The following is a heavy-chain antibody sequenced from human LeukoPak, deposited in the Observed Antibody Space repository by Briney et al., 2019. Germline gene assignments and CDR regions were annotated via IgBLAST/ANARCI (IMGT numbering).Heavy chain of an antibody. V-gene: IGHV1-69*05. J-gene: IGHJ6*03. CDR3: ARVQMVDYYYYMDV. Sequence: SVKVSCKASVGTFSSYAISWVRQAPGQGLEWMGRIIPIFGTANYAQKFQGRVTITTDESTSTAYMELSSLRSEDAAVYYCARVQMVDYYYYMDVWGKGTTVTVSS. CDR1: VGTFSSYA. CDR2: IIPIFGTA. D-gene: IGHD3-10*01.